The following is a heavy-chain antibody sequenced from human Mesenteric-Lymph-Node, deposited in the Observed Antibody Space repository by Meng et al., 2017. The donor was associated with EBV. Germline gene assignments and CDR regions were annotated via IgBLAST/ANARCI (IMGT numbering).Heavy chain of an antibody. D-gene: IGHD3-3*01. J-gene: IGHJ4*02. CDR2: ISPYSGNT. V-gene: IGHV1-18*01. Sequence: QVQLVQSGPEVKSAGASVKVSCKTSGYSFANYGINWVRQAPGQGLEWMGWISPYSGNTNYAQRLQGRVTLTIDPSTSTAYMELRSLRSDDTAVYWCARSVDFWSGYGRPTKPNYFDHWGQGTLVTVSS. CDR3: ARSVDFWSGYGRPTKPNYFDH. CDR1: GYSFANYG.